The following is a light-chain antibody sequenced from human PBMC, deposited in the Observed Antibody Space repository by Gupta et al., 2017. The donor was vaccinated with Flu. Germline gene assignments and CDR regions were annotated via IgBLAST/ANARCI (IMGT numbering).Light chain of an antibody. J-gene: IGKJ1*01. CDR1: QSVSSN. Sequence: EIVMTQSPATLSVSPGERATLSCRASQSVSSNLAWYQQKPGQAPRLLIYGASTRATGIPASFSGSGSGKEFTLTISSRHSKVLAVYYCQQNKTGLRTFGKGTKVKSN. CDR2: GAS. CDR3: QQNKTGLRT. V-gene: IGKV3-15*01.